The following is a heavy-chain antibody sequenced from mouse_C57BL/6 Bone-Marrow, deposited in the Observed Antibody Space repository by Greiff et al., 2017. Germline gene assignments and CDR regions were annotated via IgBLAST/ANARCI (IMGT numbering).Heavy chain of an antibody. J-gene: IGHJ1*03. CDR1: GYTFTSYD. CDR2: IYPRDGST. D-gene: IGHD1-1*01. Sequence: QVQLQQSGPELVKPGASVTLSCKASGYTFTSYDINWVKQRPGQGLEWIGWIYPRDGSTKYNEKFKGKATLTVDTSSSTAYMELHSLTSEDSAVYFCGRLEFDGSSGDWYFDVWGTGTTVTVSS. V-gene: IGHV1-85*01. CDR3: GRLEFDGSSGDWYFDV.